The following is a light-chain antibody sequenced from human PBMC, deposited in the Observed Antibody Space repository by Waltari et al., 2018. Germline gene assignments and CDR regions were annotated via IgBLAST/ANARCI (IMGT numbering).Light chain of an antibody. Sequence: ETVMTQSPATLSLSLGERATLSCRASQSVSSSLAWYQQKPGQAPRLLIYGASSRATGIPDRFSGSGSGTEFTLTISSLEAEDVGVYYCQQESNLETFGQGTKVEIK. J-gene: IGKJ1*01. CDR2: GAS. CDR3: QQESNLET. V-gene: IGKV3D-15*01. CDR1: QSVSSS.